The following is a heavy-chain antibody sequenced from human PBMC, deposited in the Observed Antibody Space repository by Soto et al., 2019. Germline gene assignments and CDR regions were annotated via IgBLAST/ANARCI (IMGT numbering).Heavy chain of an antibody. Sequence: EVQLVESGGGLGQPGGSLRLSCAASGFTFSDHYMDWVRQAPGKGLEWVGRTRNKANSYTTEYAASVKGRFTISRDDLKYSLYLQMKSLKTEYTAVYYCARRSGVAAAGFDYWGQGTLVTVSS. CDR1: GFTFSDHY. V-gene: IGHV3-72*01. J-gene: IGHJ4*02. CDR2: TRNKANSYTT. D-gene: IGHD6-13*01. CDR3: ARRSGVAAAGFDY.